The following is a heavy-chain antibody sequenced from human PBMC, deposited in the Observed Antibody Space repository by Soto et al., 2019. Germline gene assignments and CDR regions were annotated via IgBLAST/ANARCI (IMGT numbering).Heavy chain of an antibody. Sequence: QVQLVQSGAEVKKPGSSVKVSCTASGGTFSSYAISWVRQAPGQGLEWMGGIIPIFGTANYAQKFQGRVTITADESTSTAYMELSSLRSEDTAVYYCARGGNIVVVPAALYYYGMDVWGQGTTVTVSS. CDR2: IIPIFGTA. J-gene: IGHJ6*02. V-gene: IGHV1-69*01. CDR3: ARGGNIVVVPAALYYYGMDV. CDR1: GGTFSSYA. D-gene: IGHD2-2*01.